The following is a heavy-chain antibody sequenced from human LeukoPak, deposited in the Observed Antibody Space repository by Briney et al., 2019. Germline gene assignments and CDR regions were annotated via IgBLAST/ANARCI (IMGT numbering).Heavy chain of an antibody. D-gene: IGHD3-9*01. CDR3: ARDMTGSFDY. CDR1: GYTFTSYY. J-gene: IGHJ4*02. Sequence: ASVKVSCEASGYTFTSYYMHWVRQAPGQGLEWMGWINTNTGNPTYAQGFTGRFVFSLDTSVSTAYLQISSLKAEDTAVYYCARDMTGSFDYWGQGTLVTVSS. V-gene: IGHV7-4-1*02. CDR2: INTNTGNP.